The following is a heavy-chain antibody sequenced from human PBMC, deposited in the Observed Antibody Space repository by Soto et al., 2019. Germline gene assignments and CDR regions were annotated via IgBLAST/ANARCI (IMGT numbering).Heavy chain of an antibody. CDR2: MNPNSGNT. V-gene: IGHV1-8*02. CDR3: TRRYGAETFGF. D-gene: IGHD3-10*01. CDR1: GYTFNNYD. Sequence: ASVKVSCKASGYTFNNYDIHWVRQAPGHGLEWMGWMNPNSGNTGYAQNFRGRVTMTQNTAIGTAYMELSSLRSDDTATYYCTRRYGAETFGFWDQGPWVTV. J-gene: IGHJ4*02.